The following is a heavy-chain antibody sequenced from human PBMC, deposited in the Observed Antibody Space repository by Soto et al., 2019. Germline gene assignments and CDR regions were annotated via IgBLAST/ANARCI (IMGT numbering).Heavy chain of an antibody. J-gene: IGHJ4*02. CDR3: ARARPSHYFDY. CDR1: GFTFSSYG. CDR2: IWYDGSNK. Sequence: VQLVESGGGVVQPGRSLRLSCAASGFTFSSYGMHWVRQAPGKGLEWVAVIWYDGSNKYYADSVKGRFTISRDNSKNTLYLQMNSLRAEDTAVYYCARARPSHYFDYWGQGTLVTVSS. V-gene: IGHV3-33*01.